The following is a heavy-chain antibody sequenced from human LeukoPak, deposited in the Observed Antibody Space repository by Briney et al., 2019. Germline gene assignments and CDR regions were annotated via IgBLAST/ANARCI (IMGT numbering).Heavy chain of an antibody. CDR1: GYTFTSYG. CDR3: ARDFHSSGYYHYFHY. J-gene: IGHJ4*02. Sequence: GASVKVSCKASGYTFTSYGISWVRQAPGQALEWMGWISGYNGNTNYAQKLQGRVTMTTDTSTSTAYMELRSPRSDDTAVYYCARDFHSSGYYHYFHYWGQGTLVTVSS. V-gene: IGHV1-18*01. D-gene: IGHD3-22*01. CDR2: ISGYNGNT.